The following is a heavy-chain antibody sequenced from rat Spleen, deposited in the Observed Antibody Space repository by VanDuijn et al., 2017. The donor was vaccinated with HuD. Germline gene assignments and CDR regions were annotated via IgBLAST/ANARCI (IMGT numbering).Heavy chain of an antibody. CDR3: ARHHYDGYYHGPVLGVMDA. CDR1: GFTFSGYA. V-gene: IGHV5-17*01. CDR2: IRHDGSST. J-gene: IGHJ4*01. Sequence: EVQLVESGGGLVQPGRSLKLSCAASGFTFSGYAMAWVRQAPTEGREWVATIRHDGSSTYYRDSVKGRFTIARDNAKSTLYLQMDSLRSEDTASYYCARHHYDGYYHGPVLGVMDAWGQGASVTVSS. D-gene: IGHD1-12*03.